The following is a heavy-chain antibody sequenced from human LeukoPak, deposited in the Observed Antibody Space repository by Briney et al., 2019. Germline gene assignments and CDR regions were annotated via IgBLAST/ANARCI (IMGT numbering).Heavy chain of an antibody. CDR1: GGTFSSYA. CDR3: ATYSSSWYKGDYFDY. J-gene: IGHJ4*02. V-gene: IGHV1-69*04. CDR2: IIPILGIA. D-gene: IGHD6-13*01. Sequence: ASVKVSCKASGGTFSSYAISWVRQAPGQGLEWMGRIIPILGIANYAQKFHGRVTITADKSTSTAYMELSSLRSEDTAVYYCATYSSSWYKGDYFDYWGQGTLVTVSS.